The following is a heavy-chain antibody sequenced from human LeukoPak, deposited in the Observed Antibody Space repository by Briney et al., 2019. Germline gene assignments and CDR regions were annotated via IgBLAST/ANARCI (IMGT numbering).Heavy chain of an antibody. Sequence: GGSLRLSCAASGFTFSSYSMNWVRQAPGKGLEWVSSISSSSIYKYYADSVKGRFTISRDNAKKLLYLQMNSLRAEDTAVYYCARSRYDSSGYYGIIGNWGQGTLVTVSS. CDR1: GFTFSSYS. CDR2: ISSSSIYK. D-gene: IGHD3-22*01. V-gene: IGHV3-21*01. CDR3: ARSRYDSSGYYGIIGN. J-gene: IGHJ4*02.